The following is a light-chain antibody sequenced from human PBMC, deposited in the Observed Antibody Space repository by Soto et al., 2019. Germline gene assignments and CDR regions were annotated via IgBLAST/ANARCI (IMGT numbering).Light chain of an antibody. Sequence: EIVMTQSPGTLSVSPGERATLSCRASQSVSSNLAWYQQKPGQAPRLLIYGVSTRATGIPVRFSGSGSGTEFTLTISSLQSEDSAVYYCQQHNNWPLTFGGGTKVELK. CDR1: QSVSSN. V-gene: IGKV3-15*01. J-gene: IGKJ4*01. CDR2: GVS. CDR3: QQHNNWPLT.